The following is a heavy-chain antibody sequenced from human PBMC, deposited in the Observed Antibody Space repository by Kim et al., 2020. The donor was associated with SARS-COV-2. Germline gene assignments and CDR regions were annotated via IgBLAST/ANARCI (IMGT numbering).Heavy chain of an antibody. V-gene: IGHV3-33*01. J-gene: IGHJ6*02. CDR1: GFTFSSYG. CDR2: IWYDGSNK. D-gene: IGHD3-10*01. CDR3: ARDPHNLYYYGSGSYYYYYYGMDV. Sequence: GGSLRLSCAASGFTFSSYGMHWVRQAPGKGLEWVAVIWYDGSNKYYADSVKGRFTISRDNSKNTLYLQMNSLRAEDTAVYYCARDPHNLYYYGSGSYYYYYYGMDVWGQGTTVTVSS.